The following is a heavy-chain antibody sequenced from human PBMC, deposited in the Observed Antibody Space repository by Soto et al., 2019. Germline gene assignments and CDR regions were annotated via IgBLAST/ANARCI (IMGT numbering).Heavy chain of an antibody. J-gene: IGHJ4*02. CDR1: GSTLRNYA. D-gene: IGHD1-20*01. Sequence: PWVSLRLSCEASGSTLRNYAMTWVRQAPGKGLEWVSLISANDVGTYYAESVKTRFTISTDQSRNTVYLQMDSLRADDTAIYYCAKAKNDYNWDNRPPFDYWGQGTVVTVSS. CDR2: ISANDVGT. CDR3: AKAKNDYNWDNRPPFDY. V-gene: IGHV3-23*01.